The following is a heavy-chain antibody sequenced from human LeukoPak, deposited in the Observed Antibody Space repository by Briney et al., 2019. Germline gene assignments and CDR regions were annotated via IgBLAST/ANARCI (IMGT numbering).Heavy chain of an antibody. CDR3: ARRRTGVGYAFDI. CDR1: GYSFTSYW. J-gene: IGHJ3*02. D-gene: IGHD7-27*01. V-gene: IGHV5-51*01. CDR2: IYPGDSDT. Sequence: PGESLKISCKGSGYSFTSYWIGWVRQMPRKGLEWMGIIYPGDSDTRYSPSFQGQVTISADKSISTAYLQWSSLKSTDTAMYYFARRRTGVGYAFDIWGQGTMVTVSS.